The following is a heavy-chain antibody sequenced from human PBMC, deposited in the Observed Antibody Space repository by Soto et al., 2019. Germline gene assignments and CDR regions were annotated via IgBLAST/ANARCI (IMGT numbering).Heavy chain of an antibody. CDR3: AQGGYSGYDPYYYYYGMDV. J-gene: IGHJ6*02. CDR1: GGSISSGGYY. V-gene: IGHV4-31*03. D-gene: IGHD5-12*01. Sequence: SETLSLTCTVSGGSISSGGYYWSWIRQHPGKGLEWIGYIYYSGSTYYNPSLKSRVTISVDTSKNQFSLKLSSVTAADTAVYYCAQGGYSGYDPYYYYYGMDVWGQGTTVTVSS. CDR2: IYYSGST.